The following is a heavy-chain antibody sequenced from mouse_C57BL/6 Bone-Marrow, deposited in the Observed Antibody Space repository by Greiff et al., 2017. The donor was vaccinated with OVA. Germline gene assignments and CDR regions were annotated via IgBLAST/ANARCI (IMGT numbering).Heavy chain of an antibody. D-gene: IGHD1-1*01. J-gene: IGHJ3*01. Sequence: QVQLQQPGAELVKPGASVKLSCTASGYTFTSYWMHWVKQRPGQGLEWIGMIHPNSGSTNYNEKFKSKATLTVDKSSSQAYMQLSSLTSEDSAVYYCARGITTVVAPFAYWGQGTLVTVSA. CDR1: GYTFTSYW. CDR3: ARGITTVVAPFAY. CDR2: IHPNSGST. V-gene: IGHV1-64*01.